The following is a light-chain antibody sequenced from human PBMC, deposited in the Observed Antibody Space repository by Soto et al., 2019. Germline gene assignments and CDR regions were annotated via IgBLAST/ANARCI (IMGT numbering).Light chain of an antibody. Sequence: DIPMTQAPSSLSASVGDRVTITCRASQSISNYLNWYQQKPGEAPKFLIYAASSLQSGVPSRFSGSGSGTDFTLTISSLQPEDFATYYCQQSYSTPYSFGQGTKVDIK. CDR2: AAS. CDR1: QSISNY. CDR3: QQSYSTPYS. J-gene: IGKJ2*03. V-gene: IGKV1-39*01.